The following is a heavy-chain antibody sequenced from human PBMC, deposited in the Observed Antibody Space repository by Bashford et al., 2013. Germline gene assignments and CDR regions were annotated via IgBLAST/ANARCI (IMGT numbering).Heavy chain of an antibody. CDR3: ASDRSSGWYYW. Sequence: SETLSLTCAVYGGSFSGYYWSWIRQPPGKGLEWLGEIHHSGSTNYNPSLKSRVTISLDTSKNQFSLKLSSMTAADTAVYYCASDRSSGWYYWWGQGTLVHRLL. J-gene: IGHJ4*02. CDR1: GGSFSGYY. V-gene: IGHV4-34*01. CDR2: IHHSGST. D-gene: IGHD6-19*01.